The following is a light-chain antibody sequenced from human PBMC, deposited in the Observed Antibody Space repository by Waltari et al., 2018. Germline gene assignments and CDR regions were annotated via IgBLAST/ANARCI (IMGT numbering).Light chain of an antibody. V-gene: IGLV2-11*01. CDR2: DVS. Sequence: QSALTQPRSVSGSPGQSVTISCTGTSRDVGGYQYVSWFQQHQGKVPKLLIYDVSERPSDVPDRFSGSKSANTASLTISGLQTEDEADYYCCSFAGSYTYVFGTGTRVTVL. CDR3: CSFAGSYTYV. CDR1: SRDVGGYQY. J-gene: IGLJ1*01.